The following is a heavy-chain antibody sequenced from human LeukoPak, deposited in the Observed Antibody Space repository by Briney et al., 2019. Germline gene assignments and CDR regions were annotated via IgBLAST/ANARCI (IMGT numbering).Heavy chain of an antibody. CDR1: GFTFSSSA. D-gene: IGHD6-19*01. CDR3: ARELDSSGWYGYYYYGMDV. Sequence: PGGSLRLSCAASGFTFSSSAMSWVRQVPGKGLEWVSGISASGGSTSYADSVRGRFTISRDNSKNTLYLQMNSLRAEDTAVYYCARELDSSGWYGYYYYGMDVWGQGTTVTVSS. CDR2: ISASGGST. J-gene: IGHJ6*02. V-gene: IGHV3-23*01.